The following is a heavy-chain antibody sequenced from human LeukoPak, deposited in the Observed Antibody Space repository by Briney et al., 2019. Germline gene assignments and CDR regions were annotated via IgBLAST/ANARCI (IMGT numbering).Heavy chain of an antibody. CDR2: IYHSGST. CDR1: GGSISSGGYS. D-gene: IGHD2-15*01. J-gene: IGHJ5*02. V-gene: IGHV4-30-2*01. CDR3: ARVVVAGNWFDP. Sequence: SETLSLTCAVSGGSISSGGYSWRWIRQPPGKGLEWIGYIYHSGSTYYNPSLKSRVTISVDRSKNQFSLKLSSVTAADTAVYYCARVVVAGNWFDPWGQGTLVTVSS.